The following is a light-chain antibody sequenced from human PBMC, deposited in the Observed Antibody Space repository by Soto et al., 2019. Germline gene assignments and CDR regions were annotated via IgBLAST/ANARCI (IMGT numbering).Light chain of an antibody. J-gene: IGKJ2*01. CDR2: GAS. CDR3: QQSYGIPFT. V-gene: IGKV4-1*01. CDR1: QSVLYNSNNKNH. Sequence: DFVMTQAPDSLAVSLGERATINCKSSQSVLYNSNNKNHLGWFQQKPGHPPKLLIYGASFRPSGVPDRFSGSGSGTDFSLTISSLQAEDVAVYYCQQSYGIPFTFGQGTKREI.